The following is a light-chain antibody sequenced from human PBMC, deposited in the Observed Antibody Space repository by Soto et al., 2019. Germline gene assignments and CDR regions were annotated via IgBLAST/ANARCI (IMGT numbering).Light chain of an antibody. CDR3: QQYYSYPWT. CDR1: QGISSY. V-gene: IGKV1-8*01. Sequence: AIRMTQSPSSLSASTGDRGTITCLASQGISSYLAWYQQKPGKAPKLLIYAASTLQSGVPSRFSGSGSGTDFTLTISRLQSEDFATYYCQQYYSYPWTFGQGTKVDIK. CDR2: AAS. J-gene: IGKJ1*01.